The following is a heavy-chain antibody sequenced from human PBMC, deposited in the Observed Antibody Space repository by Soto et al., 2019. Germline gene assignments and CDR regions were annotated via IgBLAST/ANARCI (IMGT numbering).Heavy chain of an antibody. V-gene: IGHV4-59*08. Sequence: SETLSLTCTVSGGSISNYYWSWIRQPPGKGLEWIGYIYYSGSTRYNPSLKSRVTISVDTSKNQYSLKLSSVTAADTAVYYCARQGYCSGGGCHDDYYYYMDVWGKGTTVTVSS. CDR3: ARQGYCSGGGCHDDYYYYMDV. D-gene: IGHD2-15*01. J-gene: IGHJ6*03. CDR1: GGSISNYY. CDR2: IYYSGST.